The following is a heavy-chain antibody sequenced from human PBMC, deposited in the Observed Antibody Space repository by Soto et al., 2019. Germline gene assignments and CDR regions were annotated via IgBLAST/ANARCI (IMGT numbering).Heavy chain of an antibody. V-gene: IGHV4-39*01. Sequence: PPETLSLPCSVSVGSISSKSYSWGWIRQPPGKGLEWIGTFYYSENTYYNPSLKSRVTISVDTSKNQFSLKLSSVTAADTAVYYCAKLAGYCSGNSCHGDYAMDVWGQGTTVTVSS. J-gene: IGHJ6*02. D-gene: IGHD2-15*01. CDR3: AKLAGYCSGNSCHGDYAMDV. CDR1: VGSISSKSYS. CDR2: FYYSENT.